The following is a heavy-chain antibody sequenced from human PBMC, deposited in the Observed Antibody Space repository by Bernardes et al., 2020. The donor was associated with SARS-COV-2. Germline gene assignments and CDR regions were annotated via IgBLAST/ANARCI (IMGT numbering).Heavy chain of an antibody. CDR2: VESKANTYAT. CDR3: TRPNPAVAAYWDAFDI. D-gene: IGHD6-19*01. Sequence: GGSLRLSCAASGFTFSGSSMHWVRQASGKGLEWVGRVESKANTYATVYAASVKGRFTISRDDSKNTAYLQMNSLKSEDTAVYYCTRPNPAVAAYWDAFDIWGQGTLVTVSS. J-gene: IGHJ3*02. V-gene: IGHV3-73*01. CDR1: GFTFSGSS.